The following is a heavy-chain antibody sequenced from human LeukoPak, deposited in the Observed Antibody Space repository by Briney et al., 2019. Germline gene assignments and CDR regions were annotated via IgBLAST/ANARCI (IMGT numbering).Heavy chain of an antibody. CDR3: ARRGIAAPGTSANWFDP. D-gene: IGHD6-13*01. J-gene: IGHJ5*02. V-gene: IGHV5-51*01. CDR2: IYPGDSDT. CDR1: VYRFTSYW. Sequence: GESLKISCKGSVYRFTSYWIGWVRQMPGKGLEWMGIIYPGDSDTRYSPSFQGQVTISADKSISTAYLQWSSLKASDTAMYYCARRGIAAPGTSANWFDPWGQGTLVTVSS.